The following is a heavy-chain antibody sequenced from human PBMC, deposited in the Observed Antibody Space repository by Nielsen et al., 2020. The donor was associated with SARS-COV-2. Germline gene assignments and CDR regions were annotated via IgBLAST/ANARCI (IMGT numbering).Heavy chain of an antibody. J-gene: IGHJ6*02. CDR1: GDSISSRGNY. CDR2: IYYSGST. V-gene: IGHV4-39*01. CDR3: ARTTHGGYGHYYYYGMDV. D-gene: IGHD5-12*01. Sequence: SETLSLTCTVSGDSISSRGNYWAWIRQSPGKGLEWIGSIYYSGSTYYNPSLKSRVTISVDTSKNQFSLKLSSVTAADTAVYYCARTTHGGYGHYYYYGMDVWGQGTTVTVSS.